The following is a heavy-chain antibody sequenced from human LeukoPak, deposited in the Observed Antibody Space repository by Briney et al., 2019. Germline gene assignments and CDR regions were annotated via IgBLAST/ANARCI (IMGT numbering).Heavy chain of an antibody. CDR2: IIPILGIA. CDR3: ARGRKWLRSGWFDP. V-gene: IGHV1-69*04. D-gene: IGHD5-12*01. J-gene: IGHJ5*02. Sequence: ASVKVSCKASGGTFSSYAISWVRHAPGQGLEWMGRIIPILGIANYAQKFQGRVTITADKSTSTAYMELSSLRSEDTAVYYCARGRKWLRSGWFDPWGQGTLVTVSS. CDR1: GGTFSSYA.